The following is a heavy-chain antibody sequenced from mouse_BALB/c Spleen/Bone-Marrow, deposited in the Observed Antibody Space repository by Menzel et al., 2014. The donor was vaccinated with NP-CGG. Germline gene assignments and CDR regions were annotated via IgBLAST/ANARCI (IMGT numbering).Heavy chain of an antibody. CDR1: GYTFSNYW. CDR3: TTLARKDFDY. D-gene: IGHD3-1*01. J-gene: IGHJ2*01. Sequence: VQLQQSGTVLARPGAAVKMSCKASGYTFSNYWMHWIKQRPGQGLEWIGAIHPGNSDTTYNQKFKGKAKLTAVTSTSAAYMELSSLTNEDSAVYYCTTLARKDFDYWGQGTTLTVSS. CDR2: IHPGNSDT. V-gene: IGHV1-5*01.